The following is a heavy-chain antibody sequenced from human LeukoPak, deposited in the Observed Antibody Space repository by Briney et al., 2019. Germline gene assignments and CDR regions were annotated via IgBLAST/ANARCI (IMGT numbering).Heavy chain of an antibody. CDR2: IRYDGSNK. V-gene: IGHV3-30*02. CDR3: AKDFGVVGATESDY. CDR1: GFTFSSYG. D-gene: IGHD1-26*01. J-gene: IGHJ4*02. Sequence: GGSLRLSCAASGFTFSSYGMHWVRQAPGKGLEWVAFIRYDGSNKYYADSVKGRFTISRDNSKNTLYLQMNSLRAEDTAVYYCAKDFGVVGATESDYWGQGTLVTVSS.